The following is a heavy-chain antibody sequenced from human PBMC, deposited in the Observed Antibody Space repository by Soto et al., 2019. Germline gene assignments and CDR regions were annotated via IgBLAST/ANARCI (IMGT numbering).Heavy chain of an antibody. CDR1: XGXXSSXX. Sequence: PSETLSLTXXVXXGXXSSXXXXXIRQXPGKGLEWIGYIYYSGSTNYNPSLKSRVTISVDTSKNQFSLKLSSVTAADTAVYYCARELMRYDFWSGYSGPYYGMDVWGQGTTVTVSS. J-gene: IGHJ6*02. CDR3: ARELMRYDFWSGYSGPYYGMDV. V-gene: IGHV4-59*01. CDR2: IYYSGST. D-gene: IGHD3-3*01.